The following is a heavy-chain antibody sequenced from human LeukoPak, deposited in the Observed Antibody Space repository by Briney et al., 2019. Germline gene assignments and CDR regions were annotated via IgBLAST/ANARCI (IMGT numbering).Heavy chain of an antibody. Sequence: SETLSLTCAVYGGSFSGYCWSWIRQPPGKGLEWIGEINHSGSTNYNPSLKSRVTISVDTSKNQFSLKLSSVTAADTAVYYCARARYYDYIWGSYRLGYFDYWGQGTLVTVS. J-gene: IGHJ4*02. V-gene: IGHV4-34*01. D-gene: IGHD3-16*02. CDR1: GGSFSGYC. CDR3: ARARYYDYIWGSYRLGYFDY. CDR2: INHSGST.